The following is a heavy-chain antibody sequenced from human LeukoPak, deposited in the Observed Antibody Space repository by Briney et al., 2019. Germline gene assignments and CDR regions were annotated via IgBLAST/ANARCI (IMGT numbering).Heavy chain of an antibody. D-gene: IGHD1-26*01. Sequence: SETLSLTCSVSTDSTITDYRSGIRQSPGKGLEWIGHIYHSGSTDYNPSFKSRVTVSIDMSKKELSLKLTSVTVADKAMYYCVRLRSELPAPYFDHWGQGAFVIVSS. CDR1: TDSTITDY. J-gene: IGHJ4*02. CDR2: IYHSGST. V-gene: IGHV4-59*01. CDR3: VRLRSELPAPYFDH.